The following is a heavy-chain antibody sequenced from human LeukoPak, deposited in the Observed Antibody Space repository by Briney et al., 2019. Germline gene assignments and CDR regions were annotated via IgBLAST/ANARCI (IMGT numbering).Heavy chain of an antibody. J-gene: IGHJ6*03. CDR2: ISWNSGSI. CDR3: AREKVGANYYYYYMDV. Sequence: SLRLSCAASGFTFDDYAMHWVRQAPGKGLEWVSGISWNSGSIGYADSVKGRFTISRDNAKNSLYLQMNSLRAEDTAVYYCAREKVGANYYYYYMDVWGKGTTVTISS. V-gene: IGHV3-9*01. D-gene: IGHD1-26*01. CDR1: GFTFDDYA.